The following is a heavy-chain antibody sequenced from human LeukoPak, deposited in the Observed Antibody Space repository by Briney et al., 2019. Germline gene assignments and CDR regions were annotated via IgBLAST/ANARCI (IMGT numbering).Heavy chain of an antibody. CDR1: GFTFSYYG. V-gene: IGHV3-23*01. D-gene: IGHD3-22*01. CDR3: AKSTFSGYPSNDAFDI. Sequence: PGGSLRLSCAASGFTFSYYGMNWVRQAPGKGLEWVSGVTGSGTSTYYADSVRGRFTISRDNSKNTLYLQMNSLRAEDTAVYYCAKSTFSGYPSNDAFDIWGQGTMVIVSS. J-gene: IGHJ3*02. CDR2: VTGSGTST.